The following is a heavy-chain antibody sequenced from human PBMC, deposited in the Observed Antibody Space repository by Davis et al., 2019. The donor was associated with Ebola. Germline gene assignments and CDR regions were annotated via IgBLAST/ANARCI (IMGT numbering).Heavy chain of an antibody. V-gene: IGHV1-18*01. D-gene: IGHD1-1*01. CDR3: ARAQFPTTSDY. CDR2: INPHNGNT. J-gene: IGHJ4*02. CDR1: GYTFTSYD. Sequence: ASVKVSCKASGYTFTSYDINWVRQATGQGLEWMGWINPHNGNTNYAQNVQGRVTMTTDTSTTTAYMEVGSLRSDDTAVYYCARAQFPTTSDYWGQGTLVTVSS.